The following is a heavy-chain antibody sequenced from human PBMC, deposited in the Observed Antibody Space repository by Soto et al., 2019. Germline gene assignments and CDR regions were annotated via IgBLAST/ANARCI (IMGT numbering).Heavy chain of an antibody. CDR2: INHSGST. CDR3: ASGYSYYYGMDV. V-gene: IGHV4-34*01. CDR1: GGSFSGYY. D-gene: IGHD2-15*01. Sequence: SETLSLTCAVYGGSFSGYYWSWIRQPPGKGLEWIGEINHSGSTNYNPSLKSRVTISVDTSKNQISLKLSSVTAADMAVYYCASGYSYYYGMDVWGQGTTVTVSS. J-gene: IGHJ6*02.